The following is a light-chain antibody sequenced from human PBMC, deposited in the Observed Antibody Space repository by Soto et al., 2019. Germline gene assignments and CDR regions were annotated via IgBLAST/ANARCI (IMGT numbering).Light chain of an antibody. CDR1: NIGNKR. CDR2: DDS. J-gene: IGLJ1*01. V-gene: IGLV3-21*02. CDR3: QVWNSNSVYV. Sequence: SYDLSQPPSVSVAPGQTARITCGGNNIGNKRVHWYQEKPGQAPVLVFYDDSDRPSGTPERFSGSNSGNTATLSISRVEAGDEADYYCQVWNSNSVYVFGTGTKVTVL.